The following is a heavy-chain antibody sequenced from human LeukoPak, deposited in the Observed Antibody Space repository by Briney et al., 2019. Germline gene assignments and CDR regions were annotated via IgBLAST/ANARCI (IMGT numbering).Heavy chain of an antibody. CDR1: GFTFSSYD. Sequence: GGSLRLSCAASGFTFSSYDMHWVRQTTGKGLEWVSAIDTAGGTYYPGSVKGRFTISRENTKNSLYLQVNSLRAGDTAVYYCTRESNYYDSSTSPGYFDLWGRGTLVTVSS. V-gene: IGHV3-13*04. D-gene: IGHD3-22*01. CDR2: IDTAGGT. CDR3: TRESNYYDSSTSPGYFDL. J-gene: IGHJ2*01.